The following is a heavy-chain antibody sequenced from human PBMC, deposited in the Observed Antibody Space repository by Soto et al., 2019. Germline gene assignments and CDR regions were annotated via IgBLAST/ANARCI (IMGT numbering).Heavy chain of an antibody. Sequence: EVPLLESGGGLVQPGGSLRLSCAASGFTFSSYAMSWVRQAPGKGLDWVSAISGSGGTTYYADSVKGRFTFSRDNSKNMLYLQMNSLRAEDTAVYYCAKTANGWFSAFDIWGQGTMVTVSS. CDR2: ISGSGGTT. V-gene: IGHV3-23*01. CDR1: GFTFSSYA. J-gene: IGHJ3*02. D-gene: IGHD6-19*01. CDR3: AKTANGWFSAFDI.